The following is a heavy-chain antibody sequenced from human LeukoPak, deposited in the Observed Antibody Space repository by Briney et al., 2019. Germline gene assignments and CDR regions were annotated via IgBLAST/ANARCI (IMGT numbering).Heavy chain of an antibody. D-gene: IGHD3-22*01. CDR3: ARDQIWVSDSSGYSDY. CDR1: GFTFSSYG. Sequence: PGGSLRLSCAASGFTFSSYGMHWVRQAPGKGREWVAVIWYDGSNKYYADSVKGRFTLSRDNSKNTLYLQMNSLRAEDTAVYYCARDQIWVSDSSGYSDYWGQGTLVTVSS. V-gene: IGHV3-33*01. CDR2: IWYDGSNK. J-gene: IGHJ4*02.